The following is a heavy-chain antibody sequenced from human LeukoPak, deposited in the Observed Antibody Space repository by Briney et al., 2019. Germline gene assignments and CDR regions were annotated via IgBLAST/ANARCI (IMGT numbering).Heavy chain of an antibody. CDR3: ATGLPRYSH. CDR1: GGSISSGGYY. J-gene: IGHJ4*02. Sequence: SQTLSLTCTVSGGSISSGGYYWSWIRQPPGKGLEWIGYIYHSGSTYYNPSLKSRVTISVDRSKNQFSLKLSSATAADTAVYYCATGLPRYSHWGQGTLVTVSS. CDR2: IYHSGST. V-gene: IGHV4-30-2*01. D-gene: IGHD5-12*01.